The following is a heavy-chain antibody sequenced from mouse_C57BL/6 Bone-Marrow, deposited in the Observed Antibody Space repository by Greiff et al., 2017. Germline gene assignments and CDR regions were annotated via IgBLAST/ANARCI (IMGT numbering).Heavy chain of an antibody. Sequence: QVQLKESGAELAKPGASVKLSCKAYGYTFTSYWMHWVKQRPGQGLEWIGYINPSSGYTKYNQKFKDKATLTADKSSSTAYMQLSSLTYEDSEVYYCARGTAQALFAYWGQGTLVTVSA. D-gene: IGHD3-2*02. CDR2: INPSSGYT. CDR1: GYTFTSYW. CDR3: ARGTAQALFAY. V-gene: IGHV1-7*01. J-gene: IGHJ3*01.